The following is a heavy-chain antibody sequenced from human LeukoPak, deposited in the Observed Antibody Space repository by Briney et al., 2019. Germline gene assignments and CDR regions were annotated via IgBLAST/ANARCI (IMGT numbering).Heavy chain of an antibody. J-gene: IGHJ6*02. CDR1: GYTFTGYY. D-gene: IGHD3-10*01. CDR2: INPNSGGT. V-gene: IGHV1-2*06. Sequence: ASVKVSCKASGYTFTGYYMHWVRQAPGQGLEWMGRINPNSGGTNYAQKFQGRVTMTRDTSISTAYMELSRLRSDDTAVYYCARDDIGGWFGELLSGMDVWGQGTTVTVSS. CDR3: ARDDIGGWFGELLSGMDV.